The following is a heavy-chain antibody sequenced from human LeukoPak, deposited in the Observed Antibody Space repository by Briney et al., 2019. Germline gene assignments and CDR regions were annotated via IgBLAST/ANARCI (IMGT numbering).Heavy chain of an antibody. CDR1: GFTFSSYA. Sequence: GGSLRLSCAASGFTFSSYAMSWVRQAPGKGLEWVSAISGSGGSTYYADSVKGRFTISRDNSKNTLYLQMNSLRAADTAVYHCARVRSAAAGPLDYWGQGTLVTVSS. V-gene: IGHV3-23*01. CDR2: ISGSGGST. CDR3: ARVRSAAAGPLDY. J-gene: IGHJ4*02. D-gene: IGHD6-13*01.